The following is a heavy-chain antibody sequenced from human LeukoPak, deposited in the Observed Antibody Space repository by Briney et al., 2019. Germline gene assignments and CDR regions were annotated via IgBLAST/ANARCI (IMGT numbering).Heavy chain of an antibody. J-gene: IGHJ4*02. CDR2: ISGSSGST. V-gene: IGHV3-23*01. Sequence: GGSLRLSCAASGFTFSTYAMSWVRQAPGKGLEWVSAISGSSGSTSYADSVKGRFTISRDNSKNTVYLQMNSLRAEDTAVYYCARANWGRISEWGQGTLVIVSS. CDR1: GFTFSTYA. D-gene: IGHD7-27*01. CDR3: ARANWGRISE.